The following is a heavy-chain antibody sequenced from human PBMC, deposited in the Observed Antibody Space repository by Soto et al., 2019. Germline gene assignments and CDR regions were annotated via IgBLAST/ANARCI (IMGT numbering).Heavy chain of an antibody. CDR2: IGAYNGDT. V-gene: IGHV1-18*04. Sequence: GASVKVSCKPSGYTFTNYGITWVRQAPGQGLKWMGWIGAYNGDTNYAQKFQGRVIMTTDTSTTTAYMELRSLRSDDTAVYYCARGPAGGLRGGVSYWGQGTLVTVSS. D-gene: IGHD2-15*01. CDR1: GYTFTNYG. J-gene: IGHJ4*02. CDR3: ARGPAGGLRGGVSY.